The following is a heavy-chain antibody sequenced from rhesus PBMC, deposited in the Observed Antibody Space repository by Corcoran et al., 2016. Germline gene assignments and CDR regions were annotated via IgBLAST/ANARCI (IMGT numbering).Heavy chain of an antibody. Sequence: QVTLKESGPALVKPPQTLTLTCAISGFSLSTSGMGVGWIRQPPGKTLEWLSHIFWDDDKRYSTSLKSRLNISKDTSKNQVVLTMTNMDPVDTATYYCARQTYYNVWSGYYYFDYWGQGVLVTVSA. J-gene: IGHJ4*01. CDR1: GFSLSTSGMG. D-gene: IGHD3-3*01. CDR2: IFWDDDK. V-gene: IGHV2-1*01. CDR3: ARQTYYNVWSGYYYFDY.